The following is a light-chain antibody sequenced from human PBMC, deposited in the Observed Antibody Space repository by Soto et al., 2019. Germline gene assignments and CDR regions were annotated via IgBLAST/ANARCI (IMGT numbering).Light chain of an antibody. CDR2: GAS. CDR1: QTIWNY. V-gene: IGKV3-20*01. Sequence: EVVLTQSPFTLSFSPGDGSTLSCIASQTIWNYLAWYQQKPGQAPRLLIYGASSRATGIPDRFSGSGSGTDFTLTISRLEPEDFAVYYCQQYGSSPITFGQGTRLEIK. CDR3: QQYGSSPIT. J-gene: IGKJ5*01.